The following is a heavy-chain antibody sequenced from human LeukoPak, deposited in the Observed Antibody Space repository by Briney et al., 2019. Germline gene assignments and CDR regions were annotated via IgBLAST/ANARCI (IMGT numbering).Heavy chain of an antibody. V-gene: IGHV4-61*05. J-gene: IGHJ3*02. CDR2: IYYSGST. D-gene: IGHD6-19*01. Sequence: SETLSLTCTVSGGSISSSSYYWSWIRQPPGKGLEWIGYIYYSGSTNYNPSLKSRVTISVDTSKNQFSLKLSSVTAADTAVYYCARREASGWYLISSDAFDIWGQGTMVTVSS. CDR3: ARREASGWYLISSDAFDI. CDR1: GGSISSSSYY.